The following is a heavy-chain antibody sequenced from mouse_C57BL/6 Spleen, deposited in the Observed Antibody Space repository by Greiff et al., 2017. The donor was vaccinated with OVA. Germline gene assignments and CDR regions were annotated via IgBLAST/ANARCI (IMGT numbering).Heavy chain of an antibody. V-gene: IGHV1-66*01. Sequence: LVESGPELVKPGASVKISCKASGYSFTSYYIHWVKQRPGQGLEWIGWIYPGSGNTKYNEKFKGKATLTADTSSSTAYMQLSSLTSEDSAVYYCARGGGPMDYWGQGTSVTVSS. CDR2: IYPGSGNT. J-gene: IGHJ4*01. CDR3: ARGGGPMDY. CDR1: GYSFTSYY.